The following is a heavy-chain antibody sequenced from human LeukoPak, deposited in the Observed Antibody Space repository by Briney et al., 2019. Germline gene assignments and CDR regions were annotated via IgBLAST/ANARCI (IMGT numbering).Heavy chain of an antibody. CDR3: ARDLAMGTTPGDDFDF. CDR2: INPDGSHI. CDR1: GFTFSRYW. D-gene: IGHD1-1*01. V-gene: IGHV3-74*01. J-gene: IGHJ4*02. Sequence: GGSLSLSCAPSGFTFSRYWKQWVRQATGESLVWVSRINPDGSHITYTDDVEGRFIISRDNAKNKVYLQMDSLRPESTAVYYCARDLAMGTTPGDDFDFWGQGTLVSVSS.